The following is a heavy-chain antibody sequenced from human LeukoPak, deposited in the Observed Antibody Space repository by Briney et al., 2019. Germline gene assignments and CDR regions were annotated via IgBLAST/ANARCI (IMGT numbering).Heavy chain of an antibody. D-gene: IGHD3-10*01. V-gene: IGHV1-2*02. CDR1: GYTFTGYY. J-gene: IGHJ6*03. Sequence: GASVKVSCKASGYTFTGYYMHWVRQAPGQGLEWMGWINPNSGGTNYAQKFQGRVTMTRDRSISTAYMELSRLRSDDTAVYYCARSATMVRGVIIPYYYYMDVWGKGTTVTVSS. CDR2: INPNSGGT. CDR3: ARSATMVRGVIIPYYYYMDV.